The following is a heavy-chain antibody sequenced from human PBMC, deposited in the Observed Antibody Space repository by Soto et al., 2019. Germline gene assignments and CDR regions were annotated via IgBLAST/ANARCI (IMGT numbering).Heavy chain of an antibody. J-gene: IGHJ6*02. CDR3: ARSGGSRVLYSMGV. CDR1: GYSFTRYS. D-gene: IGHD2-15*01. V-gene: IGHV5-51*01. Sequence: PGESLKISSKGSGYSFTRYSIGEVCQMPGKGLEWMGIIYPSEADTRYSPSSQGQVTIAADKSITAAYLQWSSLKAADTAMYDCARSGGSRVLYSMGVWGQGTPVTVS. CDR2: IYPSEADT.